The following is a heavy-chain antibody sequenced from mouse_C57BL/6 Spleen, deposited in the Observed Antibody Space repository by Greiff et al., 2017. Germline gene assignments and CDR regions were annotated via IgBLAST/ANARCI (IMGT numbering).Heavy chain of an antibody. V-gene: IGHV14-1*01. CDR3: TTGYYGSGFAY. CDR2: IDPEDGDT. D-gene: IGHD1-1*01. Sequence: EVKLQQSGAELVRPGASVKLSCTASGFNIKDYYMHWVKQRPEQGLEWIGRIDPEDGDTEYAPKFQGKATMTADTSSNTAYLQLSSLTSEDTAVYYCTTGYYGSGFAYWGQGTLVTVSA. CDR1: GFNIKDYY. J-gene: IGHJ3*01.